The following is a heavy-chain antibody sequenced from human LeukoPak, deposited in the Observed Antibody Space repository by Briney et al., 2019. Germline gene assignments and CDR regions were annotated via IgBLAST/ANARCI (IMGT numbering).Heavy chain of an antibody. CDR3: AGDMATVAYDY. CDR1: GFTFSSYW. CDR2: INSDGSST. J-gene: IGHJ4*02. D-gene: IGHD4-23*01. V-gene: IGHV3-74*01. Sequence: PPGGSLRLSCAASGFTFSSYWMHWVRQAPGKGLVWVSRINSDGSSTSYADSVKGRFTISRDNAKNTLYLQMNGLRAEDTAVYYCAGDMATVAYDYWGQGTLVTVFS.